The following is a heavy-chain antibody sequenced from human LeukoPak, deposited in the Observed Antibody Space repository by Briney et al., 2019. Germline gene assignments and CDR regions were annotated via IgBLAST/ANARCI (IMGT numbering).Heavy chain of an antibody. CDR2: ISGSGGST. Sequence: GGSLRLSCAASGFTFSSYAMSWVRQAPGKGLEWVSAISGSGGSTYYADSVKGRFTISRDNSKNTLYLQMNSLRAEDTAVHYCAKRGVGSGSYPTYYFDYWGQGTLVTVSS. CDR3: AKRGVGSGSYPTYYFDY. CDR1: GFTFSSYA. J-gene: IGHJ4*02. V-gene: IGHV3-23*01. D-gene: IGHD1-26*01.